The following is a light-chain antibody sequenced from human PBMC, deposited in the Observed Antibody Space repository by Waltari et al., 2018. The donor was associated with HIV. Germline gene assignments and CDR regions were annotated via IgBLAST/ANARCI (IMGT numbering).Light chain of an antibody. CDR2: TND. CDR3: AAWDDSLNGM. J-gene: IGLJ3*02. Sequence: QSVLTQPPSVSGTPGQNVTISCSGSSSNIGTTIVNWYQQHPGAAPKLRIYTNDQRPSGVPDRFSGPKCGTSASLAISGLQSADEADYYCAAWDDSLNGMFGGGTKLTVL. CDR1: SSNIGTTI. V-gene: IGLV1-44*01.